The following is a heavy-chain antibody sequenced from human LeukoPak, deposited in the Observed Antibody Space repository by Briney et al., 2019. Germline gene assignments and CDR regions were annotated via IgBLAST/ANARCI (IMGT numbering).Heavy chain of an antibody. Sequence: PGGSLRLSCAASGFTFSDSYMNWVRQAPGKGLEWVSYISSSSSTIYYADSVKGRFTISRDNAKNSLYLQMNSLRAEDTAVYYCASSRGVFDYWGQGTLVTVSS. CDR1: GFTFSDSY. CDR2: ISSSSSTI. V-gene: IGHV3-48*01. J-gene: IGHJ4*02. D-gene: IGHD2-2*01. CDR3: ASSRGVFDY.